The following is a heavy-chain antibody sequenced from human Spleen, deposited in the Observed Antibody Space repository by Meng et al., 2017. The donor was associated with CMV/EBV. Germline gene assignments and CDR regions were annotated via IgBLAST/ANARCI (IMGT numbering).Heavy chain of an antibody. J-gene: IGHJ6*02. Sequence: SETLSLTCAVYGGSFSGYYWSWIRQPPGKGLEWIGYIYYSGSTNYNPSLKSRVTISVDTSKNHFSLKLSSVTAADTAVYYCARDGRGIFGLYGMDVWGQGTTVTVSS. CDR3: ARDGRGIFGLYGMDV. D-gene: IGHD3/OR15-3a*01. V-gene: IGHV4-59*01. CDR2: IYYSGST. CDR1: GGSFSGYY.